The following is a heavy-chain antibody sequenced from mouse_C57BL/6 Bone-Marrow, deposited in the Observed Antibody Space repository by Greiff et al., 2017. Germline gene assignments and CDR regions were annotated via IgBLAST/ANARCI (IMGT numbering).Heavy chain of an antibody. V-gene: IGHV1-26*01. J-gene: IGHJ4*01. Sequence: EVQLQQSGPELVKPGASVKISCKASGYTFTDYYMNWVKQSHGKSLEWIGDINPNNGGTSYNQKFKGKATLTVDKSSSTAYMELRSLTSEDTAVYYSAVRGLRRAMDYWGQGTSVTVSS. CDR1: GYTFTDYY. D-gene: IGHD1-1*01. CDR2: INPNNGGT. CDR3: AVRGLRRAMDY.